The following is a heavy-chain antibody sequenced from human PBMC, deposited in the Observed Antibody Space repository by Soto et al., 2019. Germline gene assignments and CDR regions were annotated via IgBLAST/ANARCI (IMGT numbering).Heavy chain of an antibody. CDR3: AKSGGYNYGYQETDY. CDR2: ISGSGIST. Sequence: EVQLLESGGGLVHPGGSLRLSCAASGFTFSSYAMSWVHQAPGKGPEWVSAISGSGISTYYADSAKGRFTISRDNSKNTLYLQMNSLRAEDTALYYCAKSGGYNYGYQETDYWGQGTLVTVSS. CDR1: GFTFSSYA. D-gene: IGHD5-18*01. J-gene: IGHJ4*02. V-gene: IGHV3-23*01.